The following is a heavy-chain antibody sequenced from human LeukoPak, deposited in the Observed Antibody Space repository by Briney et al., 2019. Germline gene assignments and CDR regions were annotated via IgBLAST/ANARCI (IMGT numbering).Heavy chain of an antibody. CDR1: GYTFTSYY. J-gene: IGHJ4*02. V-gene: IGHV1-46*01. CDR3: AADRSYSGSSYYFDY. D-gene: IGHD1-26*01. Sequence: GASVKVSCKASGYTFTSYYMHWVRQAPGQGLEWMGIINPSGGSTSYAQKFQGRVTMTRDMSTSTVYMELSSLRSEDTAVYYCAADRSYSGSSYYFDYWGQGTLVTVPS. CDR2: INPSGGST.